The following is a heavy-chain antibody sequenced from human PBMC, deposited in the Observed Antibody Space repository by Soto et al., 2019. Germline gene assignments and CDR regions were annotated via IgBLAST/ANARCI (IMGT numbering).Heavy chain of an antibody. D-gene: IGHD1-26*01. J-gene: IGHJ3*02. CDR1: GGSISSYY. Sequence: WETLSLTSTVSGGSISSYYWSWIRQPPGKGLEWIGYIYYSGSTNYNPSLKSRVTISVDTSKNQFSLKLSSVTAADTAVYYCARHSSGSYSGHDAFDIWGQGTMVTVSS. CDR2: IYYSGST. CDR3: ARHSSGSYSGHDAFDI. V-gene: IGHV4-59*01.